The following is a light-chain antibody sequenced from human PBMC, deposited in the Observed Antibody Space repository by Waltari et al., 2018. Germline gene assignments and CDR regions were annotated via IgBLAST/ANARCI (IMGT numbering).Light chain of an antibody. V-gene: IGLV3-19*01. Sequence: SSELTQDPAVSVALGQTVRITCQGARLRTSYASWYQQKSGQAPILVLVGKNKRPSGIPDRFAGYNSETTTSLTITGAQAEDEADYYCSSRDSSASHVLFAGGTKLTVL. CDR1: RLRTSY. CDR2: GKN. J-gene: IGLJ2*01. CDR3: SSRDSSASHVL.